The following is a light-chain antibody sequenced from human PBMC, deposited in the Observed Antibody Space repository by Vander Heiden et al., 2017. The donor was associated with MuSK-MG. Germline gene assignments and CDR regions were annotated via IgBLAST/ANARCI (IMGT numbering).Light chain of an antibody. J-gene: IGKJ1*01. CDR1: SNIGRY. CDR2: RAS. CDR3: QQCTSIPRT. V-gene: IGKV1-39*01. Sequence: IHMTQSPSSLSASVGDTVTITCRASSNIGRYLNWYQERPGTPPRVLIYRASSLQSGVPSRFSGSGSGSEFTLTINGLQPDDFATYYCQQCTSIPRTFGQGTKV.